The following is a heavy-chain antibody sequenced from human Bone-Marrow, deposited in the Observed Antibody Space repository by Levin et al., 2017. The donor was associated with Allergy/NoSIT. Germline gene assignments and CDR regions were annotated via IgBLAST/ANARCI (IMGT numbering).Heavy chain of an antibody. CDR2: IDWDDDK. Sequence: SGPTLVKPTQTLTLTCTFSGFSLSESGMCLTWIRQPPGKALEFLALIDWDDDKYYSSSLRTRLTISKDPSKNQVVLTMTNMAPVDTATYYCARIINDYTNCDSYSLDVWGQGITVTVSS. J-gene: IGHJ6*02. V-gene: IGHV2-70*01. CDR1: GFSLSESGMC. CDR3: ARIINDYTNCDSYSLDV. D-gene: IGHD4-11*01.